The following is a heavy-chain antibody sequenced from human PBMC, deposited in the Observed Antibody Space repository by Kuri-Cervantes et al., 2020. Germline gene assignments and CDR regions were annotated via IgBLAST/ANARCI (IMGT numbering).Heavy chain of an antibody. V-gene: IGHV4-59*01. CDR3: ARSYSSGWYVL. J-gene: IGHJ4*02. D-gene: IGHD6-19*01. CDR2: IYYSGST. Sequence: SETLSLTCTVSGGSIGSYYWSWIRQPPGKGLEWIGYIYYSGSTNYNPSLKSRVTISVDTSKNQFSLKLSSVTAADTAVYYCARSYSSGWYVLWGQGTLVTVSS. CDR1: GGSIGSYY.